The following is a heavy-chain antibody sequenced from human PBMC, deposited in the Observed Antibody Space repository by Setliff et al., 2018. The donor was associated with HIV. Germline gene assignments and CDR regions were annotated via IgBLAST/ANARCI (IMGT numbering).Heavy chain of an antibody. D-gene: IGHD5-18*01. CDR3: ARDTAMGSYDY. CDR1: GGSISSYY. Sequence: SETLSLTCTVSGGSISSYYWSWIRQPPGKGLEWIGYIYYSGSTNYNPSLKSRVAIPVDTSKNQFSLKLSSVTAADTAVYYCARDTAMGSYDYWGQGTLVTVSS. J-gene: IGHJ4*02. CDR2: IYYSGST. V-gene: IGHV4-59*01.